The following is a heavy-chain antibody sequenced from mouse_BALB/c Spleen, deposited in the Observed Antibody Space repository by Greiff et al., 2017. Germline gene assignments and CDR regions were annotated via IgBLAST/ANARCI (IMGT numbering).Heavy chain of an antibody. D-gene: IGHD3-1*01. J-gene: IGHJ4*01. CDR2: INPSNGRT. CDR1: GYTFTSYW. CDR3: ARGGLPGMEY. Sequence: QVQLQQPGAELVKPGASVKLSCKASGYTFTSYWMHWVKQRPGQGLEWIGEINPSNGRTNYSEKFKSKATLTVDKSSSTAYMQLSSLTSEDSAVYYCARGGLPGMEYWGQGTSGTVSS. V-gene: IGHV1S81*02.